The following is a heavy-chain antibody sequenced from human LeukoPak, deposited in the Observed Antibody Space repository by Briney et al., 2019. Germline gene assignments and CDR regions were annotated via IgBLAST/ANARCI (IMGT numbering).Heavy chain of an antibody. J-gene: IGHJ6*03. CDR1: GFTFSTYA. D-gene: IGHD4/OR15-4a*01. CDR3: AKNRGANSYNYYMDV. CDR2: IGSGGRDT. Sequence: GGSLRLSCAASGFTFSTYAMSWVRQAPGKGLEWLSTIGSGGRDTFYADSVKGRFTVSRDNSKNTLYLQMSSLRAEDTAVYFCAKNRGANSYNYYMDVWGKGTTVTVSS. V-gene: IGHV3-23*01.